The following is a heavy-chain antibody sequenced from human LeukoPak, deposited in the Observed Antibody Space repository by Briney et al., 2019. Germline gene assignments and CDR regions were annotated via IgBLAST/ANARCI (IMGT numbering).Heavy chain of an antibody. Sequence: GGSLRLSCAASGFTFSSYGMHWVRLAPGKGLEWVAVISYDGSNKYYADSVKGRFTISRDNSKNTLYLQMNSLRAEDTAVYYCAILSPPDGYFDYWGQGTLVTVSS. CDR2: ISYDGSNK. J-gene: IGHJ4*02. CDR1: GFTFSSYG. V-gene: IGHV3-30*03. D-gene: IGHD5-24*01. CDR3: AILSPPDGYFDY.